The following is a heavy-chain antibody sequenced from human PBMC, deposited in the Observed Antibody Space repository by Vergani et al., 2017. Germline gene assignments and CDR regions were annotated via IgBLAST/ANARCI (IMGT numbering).Heavy chain of an antibody. CDR1: GFSFNSYW. V-gene: IGHV3-74*03. D-gene: IGHD1-1*01. Sequence: DVHLAESGGGFFQPGGSLRLSCSASGFSFNSYWMHWVRQVPGKGLLWVSRIKSDGSITAYADSVKGRFTISRDNAQNTLYLQMDSLRAEDTAVYYCAREITSARGMDVWGQGTTVTVSS. J-gene: IGHJ6*02. CDR2: IKSDGSIT. CDR3: AREITSARGMDV.